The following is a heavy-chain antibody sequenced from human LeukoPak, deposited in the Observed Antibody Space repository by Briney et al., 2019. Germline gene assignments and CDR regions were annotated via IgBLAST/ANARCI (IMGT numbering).Heavy chain of an antibody. Sequence: PGGSLILSCAASGFTFSSYAMTWVRQAPGKGLQWVSGISGSGGTTYYADSVKGRFTISRDNSKNTLYLQMNSLRADDAAVYYCVKGKSSGWYGTLDYWGQGTLVPVSS. J-gene: IGHJ4*02. CDR1: GFTFSSYA. CDR3: VKGKSSGWYGTLDY. V-gene: IGHV3-23*01. CDR2: ISGSGGTT. D-gene: IGHD6-19*01.